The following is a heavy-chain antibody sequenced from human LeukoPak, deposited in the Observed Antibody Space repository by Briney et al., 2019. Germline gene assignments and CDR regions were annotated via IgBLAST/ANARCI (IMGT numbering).Heavy chain of an antibody. Sequence: EGSLRLSCAASGFTFSSYGMHWVCKAPGKGLERVAFRRYDGSNKYYADSVKGRFTISRDNSKNTLYLQMNSLRAEDTAVYYCAKGEGDYSNYGPQFNPWGRGTLVTVSS. CDR3: AKGEGDYSNYGPQFNP. V-gene: IGHV3-30*02. J-gene: IGHJ5*02. CDR2: RRYDGSNK. CDR1: GFTFSSYG. D-gene: IGHD4-11*01.